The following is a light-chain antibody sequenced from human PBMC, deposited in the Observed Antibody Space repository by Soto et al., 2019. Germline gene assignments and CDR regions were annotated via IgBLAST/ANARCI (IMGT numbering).Light chain of an antibody. V-gene: IGKV3-20*01. Sequence: EIVLTQSPGTLSLSPGERATLSCRASQSVTNNYLAWYQQKPGQPPRLLIDGASSRATGIPDKFSGSGSGTDFTLAISGLELEDFAVYFCQQYSGLPMTFGQGTRLEI. CDR3: QQYSGLPMT. J-gene: IGKJ5*01. CDR2: GAS. CDR1: QSVTNNY.